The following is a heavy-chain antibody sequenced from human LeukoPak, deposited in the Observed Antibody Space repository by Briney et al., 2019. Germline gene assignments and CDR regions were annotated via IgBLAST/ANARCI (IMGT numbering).Heavy chain of an antibody. Sequence: ASVKVSCKASGYTFSSYYIHWVRQAPGQGLEWMGIINPSGGSTSYAQKFQGRVTMIRDTSTSTVYMELSSLRSEDTAVYYCARARPSGWFDFWGQGTLVTVSS. CDR2: INPSGGST. CDR3: ARARPSGWFDF. CDR1: GYTFSSYY. D-gene: IGHD3-10*01. V-gene: IGHV1-46*01. J-gene: IGHJ5*01.